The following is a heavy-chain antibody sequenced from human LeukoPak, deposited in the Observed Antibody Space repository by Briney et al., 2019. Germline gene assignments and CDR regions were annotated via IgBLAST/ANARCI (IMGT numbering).Heavy chain of an antibody. CDR3: ARGHIAVAGNFDY. CDR1: GYTFTSYY. V-gene: IGHV1-46*01. CDR2: INPSGGRT. J-gene: IGHJ4*02. Sequence: ASVKVSCKASGYTFTSYYMHWVRQAPGQGLGWMGIINPSGGRTSYAQKFQGRGTMTRDTSTSTVYMELNSLRSEDTAVYYCARGHIAVAGNFDYWGQGTLVTVSS. D-gene: IGHD6-19*01.